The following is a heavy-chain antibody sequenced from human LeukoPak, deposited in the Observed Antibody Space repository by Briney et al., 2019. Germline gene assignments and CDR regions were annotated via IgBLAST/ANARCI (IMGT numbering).Heavy chain of an antibody. V-gene: IGHV4-59*01. CDR3: ARDRYYDSSGYYYPYYYGMDV. CDR2: IYYSGST. J-gene: IGHJ6*02. CDR1: GGSISSYC. D-gene: IGHD3-22*01. Sequence: PSETLSLTCTVSGGSISSYCWSWIRQPPGEGLEWIGYIYYSGSTNYNPSLKSRVTISVDTSKNQFSLKLSSVTAADTAVYYCARDRYYDSSGYYYPYYYGMDVWGQGTTVTVSS.